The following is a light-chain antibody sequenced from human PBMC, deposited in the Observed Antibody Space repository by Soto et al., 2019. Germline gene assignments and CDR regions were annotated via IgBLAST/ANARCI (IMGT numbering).Light chain of an antibody. CDR3: QHYGGSPYT. Sequence: EIVLTQSPGTLSLSPGERATLSCRASQSVSNNFLAWYQQKPGQAPRLLIYGASGRATGIPDRFSGSGSGTEFTLTISRLEPEDFAVYYCQHYGGSPYTFGQGTTLEIK. V-gene: IGKV3-20*01. CDR1: QSVSNNF. J-gene: IGKJ2*01. CDR2: GAS.